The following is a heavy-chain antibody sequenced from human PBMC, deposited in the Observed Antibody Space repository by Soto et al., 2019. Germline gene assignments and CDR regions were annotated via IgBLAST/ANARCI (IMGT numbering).Heavy chain of an antibody. CDR1: AASISSSDW. J-gene: IGHJ4*02. V-gene: IGHV4-4*02. CDR2: ISHGGTT. CDR3: ARDFKAPNDACAFDY. Sequence: QVQLQESGPGLVMPSGTLSLTCAVSAASISSSDWWNWVRQPPGKGLEWIGEISHGGTTIYNPSLNSRVSISIDESKNHFSLKLTSVTPADTAVYYCARDFKAPNDACAFDYWVQGILVTVSS. D-gene: IGHD1-1*01.